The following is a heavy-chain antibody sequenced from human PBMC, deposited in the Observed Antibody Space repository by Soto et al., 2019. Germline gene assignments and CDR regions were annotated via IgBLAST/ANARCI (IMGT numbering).Heavy chain of an antibody. D-gene: IGHD3-16*02. CDR2: ISAYNGNT. V-gene: IGHV1-18*01. CDR1: GYTFASYA. J-gene: IGHJ4*02. Sequence: VASVKVSCKASGYTFASYAISWMRQAPGQGLEWMGWISAYNGNTNYAQKLQGRVTMTTDTSTSTAYMELRSLRSDDTAVYYCARDIMITFGGVIVPAPSSFDYWGQGTLVTVSS. CDR3: ARDIMITFGGVIVPAPSSFDY.